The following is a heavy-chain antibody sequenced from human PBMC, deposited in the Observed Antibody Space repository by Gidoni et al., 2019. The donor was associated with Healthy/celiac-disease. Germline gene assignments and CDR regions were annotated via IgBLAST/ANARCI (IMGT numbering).Heavy chain of an antibody. D-gene: IGHD3-10*01. CDR2: ISSSSSYI. CDR1: GFTFSSYS. J-gene: IGHJ4*02. CDR3: ARGLEGYYGSGSKDPYYFDY. V-gene: IGHV3-21*01. Sequence: EVQLVESGGGLVKPGGSLRLSCAASGFTFSSYSMNWVRQAPGKGLEWVSSISSSSSYIYYADSVKGRFTISRDNAKNSLYLQMNSLRAEDTAVYYCARGLEGYYGSGSKDPYYFDYWGQGTLVTVSS.